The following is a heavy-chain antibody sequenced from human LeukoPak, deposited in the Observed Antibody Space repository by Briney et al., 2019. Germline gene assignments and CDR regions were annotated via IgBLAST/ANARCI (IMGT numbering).Heavy chain of an antibody. CDR2: ISGSGGRT. CDR1: GFTFSTYA. J-gene: IGHJ5*02. V-gene: IGHV3-23*01. CDR3: ASSGNWFDP. Sequence: GGSLRLSCAASGFTFSTYAMSWVRQAPGKGLEWVLGISGSGGRTYYADSVKGRFTISRDNSKNMLYLRMNTLRAEDTAVYYCASSGNWFDPWGQGTLVTVSS. D-gene: IGHD3-10*01.